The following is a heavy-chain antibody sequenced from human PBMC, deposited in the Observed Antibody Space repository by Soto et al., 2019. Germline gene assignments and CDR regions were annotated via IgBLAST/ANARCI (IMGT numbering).Heavy chain of an antibody. D-gene: IGHD6-13*01. CDR2: IIPIFGTA. CDR3: AREGIAAAGTHYYYYYGMDV. J-gene: IGHJ6*02. CDR1: GGTFSSYA. V-gene: IGHV1-69*01. Sequence: QVPLVQSGAEVKKPGSSVKVSCKASGGTFSSYAISWVRQAPGQGLEWMGGIIPIFGTANYAQKFQGRVTITADESTSTAYMELSSLRSEDTAVYYCAREGIAAAGTHYYYYYGMDVWGQGTTVTVSS.